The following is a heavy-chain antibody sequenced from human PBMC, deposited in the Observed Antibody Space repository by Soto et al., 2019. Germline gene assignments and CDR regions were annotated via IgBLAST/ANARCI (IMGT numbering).Heavy chain of an antibody. D-gene: IGHD2-8*01. V-gene: IGHV3-74*01. Sequence: PGGSLRLSCAASGFTFSSYWMHWARQAPGKGLVGVSRINSDGSSTSYADSVKGRFTISRDNAKNTLYLQMNSLRAEDTAVYYCATMGYMDVWGKGTTVTVSS. CDR3: ATMGYMDV. CDR2: INSDGSST. J-gene: IGHJ6*03. CDR1: GFTFSSYW.